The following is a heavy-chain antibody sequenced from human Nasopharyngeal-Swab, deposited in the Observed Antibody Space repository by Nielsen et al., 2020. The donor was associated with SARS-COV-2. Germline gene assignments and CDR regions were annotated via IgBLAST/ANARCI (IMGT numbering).Heavy chain of an antibody. CDR1: GFTFSSYW. D-gene: IGHD6-13*01. CDR3: ARGGSYSSSWYPTY. CDR2: INSDESST. J-gene: IGHJ4*02. Sequence: GGFLRLSCAASGFTFSSYWMHWVRQAPGKGLVWVSRINSDESSTSYADSVKGRFTISRDNAKNTLYLQMNSLRAEDTAVYYCARGGSYSSSWYPTYWGQGTLVTVSS. V-gene: IGHV3-74*01.